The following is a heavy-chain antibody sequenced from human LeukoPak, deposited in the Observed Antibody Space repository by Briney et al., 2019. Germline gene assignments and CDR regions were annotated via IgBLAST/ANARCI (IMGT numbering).Heavy chain of an antibody. J-gene: IGHJ4*02. CDR2: MNPNSGGT. D-gene: IGHD3-16*01. CDR3: ASVRGDDGY. Sequence: ASVKVSCKASGYTFTSYGISWVRQAPGQGLEWMGWMNPNSGGTNYAQKFQGRVTMTRDTSISTAYMELSRLRSDDTAVYYCASVRGDDGYWGQGTLVTVSS. V-gene: IGHV1-2*02. CDR1: GYTFTSYG.